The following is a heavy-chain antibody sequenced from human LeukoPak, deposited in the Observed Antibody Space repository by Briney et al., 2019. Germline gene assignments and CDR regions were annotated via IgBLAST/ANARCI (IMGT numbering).Heavy chain of an antibody. Sequence: SVKVSCKASGYTXTGYYMHLVRQEPGQALEWMGWLNPNSGGTNYAQNFQGRVTMTGDTSINTASMELSRLRSDDTAVYYCARGGGGSLEYFHHWGQGTLATVSS. CDR2: LNPNSGGT. V-gene: IGHV1-2*02. D-gene: IGHD2-15*01. CDR3: ARGGGGSLEYFHH. CDR1: GYTXTGYY. J-gene: IGHJ1*01.